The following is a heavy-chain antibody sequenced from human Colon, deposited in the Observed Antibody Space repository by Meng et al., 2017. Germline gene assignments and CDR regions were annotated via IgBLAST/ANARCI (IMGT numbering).Heavy chain of an antibody. Sequence: GGSLRLSCAASGFTFSNAWMSWVRQAPGKGLEWVGRIKSKTDGGTTDYAAPVKGRFTISRDDSKNTLYLQMNSLKTEDTAVYYCTTESSDYYDSSGYYLYWFDPWGQGTLVTVSS. CDR3: TTESSDYYDSSGYYLYWFDP. D-gene: IGHD3-22*01. J-gene: IGHJ5*02. CDR2: IKSKTDGGTT. V-gene: IGHV3-15*01. CDR1: GFTFSNAW.